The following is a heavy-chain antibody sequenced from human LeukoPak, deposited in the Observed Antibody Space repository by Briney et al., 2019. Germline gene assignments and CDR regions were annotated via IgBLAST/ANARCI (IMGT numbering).Heavy chain of an antibody. CDR2: IYYSGRT. D-gene: IGHD6-13*01. V-gene: IGHV4-39*07. J-gene: IGHJ3*02. CDR1: GGSISSSSHY. CDR3: AGDYSSRDDFDI. Sequence: SETLSLTCSVSGGSISSSSHYWGWIRQPPGKGLEWIGGIYYSGRTNYNPSLKSRVTISLDTSKNQFSLKLSPVTPADPPVYHSAGDYSSRDDFDIWGQGTMVTVSS.